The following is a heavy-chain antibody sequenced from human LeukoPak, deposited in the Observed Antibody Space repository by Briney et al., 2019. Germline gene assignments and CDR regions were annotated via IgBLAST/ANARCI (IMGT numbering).Heavy chain of an antibody. CDR3: ARDIGNGGSLSFDY. CDR1: GYSISSGYY. D-gene: IGHD1-26*01. V-gene: IGHV4-38-2*02. Sequence: PSETLSLTCAVSGYSISSGYYWGWIRQPPGKGLEWIGSIYHSGSTYYNPSLKSRVTISVDTSKNQFSLKLSSVTAADTAVYYCARDIGNGGSLSFDYWGQGTLVTVSS. CDR2: IYHSGST. J-gene: IGHJ4*02.